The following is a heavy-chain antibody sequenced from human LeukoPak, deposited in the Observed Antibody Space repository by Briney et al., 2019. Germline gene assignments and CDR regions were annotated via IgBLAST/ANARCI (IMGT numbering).Heavy chain of an antibody. Sequence: GGSLRLSCAASGFTFDDYAMHWVRQAPGKGLEWVSGVSWNSGTKGYADSVKGRFTISRDNAKNSLYLQMNSLRGEDAALYYCAVLHYYAMDVWGQGTTVTVSS. D-gene: IGHD2-8*01. V-gene: IGHV3-9*01. CDR3: AVLHYYAMDV. CDR1: GFTFDDYA. J-gene: IGHJ6*02. CDR2: VSWNSGTK.